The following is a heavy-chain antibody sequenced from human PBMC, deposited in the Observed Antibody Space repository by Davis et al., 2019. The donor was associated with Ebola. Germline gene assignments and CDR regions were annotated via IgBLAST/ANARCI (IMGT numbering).Heavy chain of an antibody. J-gene: IGHJ4*02. CDR1: GFTFDDYA. Sequence: GGSLRLSCAASGFTFDDYAMHWVRQAPGKGLEWVANIKQDGSEKYYVDSVKGRFTISRDNAKNSLYLQMDSLRAEDTAVYYCARESRRWLVWLDIDYWGQGTLVTVSS. V-gene: IGHV3-7*03. CDR3: ARESRRWLVWLDIDY. CDR2: IKQDGSEK. D-gene: IGHD6-19*01.